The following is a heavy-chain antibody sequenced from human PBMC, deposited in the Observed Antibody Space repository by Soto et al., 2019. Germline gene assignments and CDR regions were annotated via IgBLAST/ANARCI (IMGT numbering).Heavy chain of an antibody. CDR3: ARYQEYYYDSSGYFDY. J-gene: IGHJ4*02. CDR1: GGTFSSYT. V-gene: IGHV1-69*02. CDR2: IIPILGIA. Sequence: QVQLVQSGAEVKKPGYSVKVSCKPSGGTFSSYTIRWVRQSPGQGLEWMGRIIPILGIANYAQQFQGRVTITADKSTSTAYMELSSLRTEDTAVYYCARYQEYYYDSSGYFDYWGQGCLVTVSS. D-gene: IGHD3-22*01.